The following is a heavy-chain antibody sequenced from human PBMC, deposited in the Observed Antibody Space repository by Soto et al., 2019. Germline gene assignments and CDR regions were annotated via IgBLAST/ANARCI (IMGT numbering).Heavy chain of an antibody. CDR2: IYPGDSDT. J-gene: IGHJ6*02. Sequence: GGSLKIACNGSCYTFTNYWLGLVLQMPGKGLEWKGIIYPGDSDTKYNPSFQGQVTISADKSITTPYLRWTSLKASDTAIYYCAASIFYYGMDVWGQGTTVTVSS. V-gene: IGHV5-51*01. CDR3: AASIFYYGMDV. CDR1: CYTFTNYW.